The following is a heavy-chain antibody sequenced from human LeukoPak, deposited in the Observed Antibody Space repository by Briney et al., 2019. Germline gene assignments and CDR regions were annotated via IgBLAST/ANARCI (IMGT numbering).Heavy chain of an antibody. D-gene: IGHD6-13*01. CDR2: INPSGGST. Sequence: ASVKVSCKASGYTFTSYYMHWVRQAPGQGLEWMGIINPSGGSTSYAQKFQGRVTMTRDTSTSTVYMELSSLRPEDTAVYYCARDRRSSSWKIQNWFDPWGQGTLVTVSS. J-gene: IGHJ5*02. CDR3: ARDRRSSSWKIQNWFDP. V-gene: IGHV1-46*01. CDR1: GYTFTSYY.